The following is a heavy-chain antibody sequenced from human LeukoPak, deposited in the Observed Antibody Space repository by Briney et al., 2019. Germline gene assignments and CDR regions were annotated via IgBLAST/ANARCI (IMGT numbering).Heavy chain of an antibody. J-gene: IGHJ6*02. CDR3: ARGHYGLAV. CDR2: IKKDESER. V-gene: IGHV3-7*01. CDR1: GFTFSSWW. Sequence: GGSLRLSCAASGFTFSSWWMSWVRQAPGKGLEWVAHIKKDESERYYVDSMKGRLTISRDNAKNSLYLQMNSLRVEDTAVYYCARGHYGLAVCGQGTRVIVS.